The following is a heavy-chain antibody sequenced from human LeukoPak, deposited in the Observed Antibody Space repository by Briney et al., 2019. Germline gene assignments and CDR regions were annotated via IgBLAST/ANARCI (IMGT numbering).Heavy chain of an antibody. J-gene: IGHJ4*02. CDR1: GGSISSSSYY. Sequence: PSETLSLTCTVSGGSISSSSYYWGWIRQPPGKGLEWIGSIYYSGSTYYNPSLKSRVTISVDTSKNQFSLKLSSVTAADTAVYYCARQPGYSYGAVYCDYWGQGTLSPSPQ. V-gene: IGHV4-39*01. CDR2: IYYSGST. D-gene: IGHD5-18*01. CDR3: ARQPGYSYGAVYCDY.